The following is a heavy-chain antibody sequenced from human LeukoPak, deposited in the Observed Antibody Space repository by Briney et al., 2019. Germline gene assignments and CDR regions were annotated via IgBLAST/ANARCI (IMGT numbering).Heavy chain of an antibody. CDR3: ARDVGCSGGSCYSGLDV. CDR1: GFTFSSYA. CDR2: LSYDGSNK. D-gene: IGHD2-15*01. J-gene: IGHJ6*02. V-gene: IGHV3-30*04. Sequence: PGGSLRVSCAASGFTFSSYAMQWVRQGPGKGLEWVAVLSYDGSNKYYADSVKGRFTISRDNSKNTLYLQMNSLRAEDTAVYYCARDVGCSGGSCYSGLDVWGQGTTVTVSS.